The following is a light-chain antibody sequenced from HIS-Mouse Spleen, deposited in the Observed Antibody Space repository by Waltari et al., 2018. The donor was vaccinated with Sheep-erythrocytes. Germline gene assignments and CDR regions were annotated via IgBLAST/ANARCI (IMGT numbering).Light chain of an antibody. J-gene: IGLJ3*02. V-gene: IGLV2-8*01. CDR3: SSYAGSNNWV. Sequence: QSALTQPPSASGSPGQSVTIPCTGTSSDVGGYNYVSWYQQHPGKAPKPMIYEVSTRPSGVPDRCSGSKSGNTASLTVSGLQAEDEADYYCSSYAGSNNWVFGGGTKLTVL. CDR1: SSDVGGYNY. CDR2: EVS.